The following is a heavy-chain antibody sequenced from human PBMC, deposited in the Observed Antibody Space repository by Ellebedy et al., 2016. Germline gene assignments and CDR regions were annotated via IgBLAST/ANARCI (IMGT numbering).Heavy chain of an antibody. Sequence: GGSLRLSCTATGFTFNTYVMHWVRQVHGKGLEWVSRVSHDGAATSYADSVKGRFTISRDNAKNTLYLQLNSLRVEDTALYYCARDLEWILYDYWGRGTLVTVSS. D-gene: IGHD3-3*01. CDR3: ARDLEWILYDY. CDR1: GFTFNTYV. V-gene: IGHV3-74*01. J-gene: IGHJ4*02. CDR2: VSHDGAAT.